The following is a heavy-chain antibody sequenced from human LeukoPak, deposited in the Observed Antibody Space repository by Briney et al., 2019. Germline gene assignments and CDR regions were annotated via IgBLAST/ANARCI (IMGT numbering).Heavy chain of an antibody. CDR2: MNPNSGNT. Sequence: ASVKVSCKASGYTFSNYDVTWMRQAPGQGLEYMGWMNPNSGNTGFAQKFRGRVTMTSDASTTSAFMELMRLTSEDTAVYYCTRAVRNQLLSEYWGQGTRITVSS. V-gene: IGHV1-8*01. CDR3: TRAVRNQLLSEY. D-gene: IGHD2-2*01. J-gene: IGHJ4*02. CDR1: GYTFSNYD.